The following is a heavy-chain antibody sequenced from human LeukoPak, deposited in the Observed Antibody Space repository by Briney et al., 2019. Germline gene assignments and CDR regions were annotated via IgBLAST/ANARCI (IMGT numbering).Heavy chain of an antibody. CDR3: ATYYCSSTSCYPYYFDY. J-gene: IGHJ4*02. CDR2: INPDNGNT. D-gene: IGHD2-2*01. CDR1: GYTFTSYG. Sequence: ASVKVSCKASGYTFTSYGISWVRQAPGQGLEWMGWINPDNGNTNYAQKLQGRVTMTTDTSTSTAYMELRSLRSDNTAVYYCATYYCSSTSCYPYYFDYWGQGTLVTVSS. V-gene: IGHV1-18*01.